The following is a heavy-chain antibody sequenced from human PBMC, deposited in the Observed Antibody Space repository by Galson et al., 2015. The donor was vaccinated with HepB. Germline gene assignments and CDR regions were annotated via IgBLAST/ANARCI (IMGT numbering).Heavy chain of an antibody. V-gene: IGHV3-74*01. D-gene: IGHD4-17*01. CDR3: ARRSKTQYGDYSYFDL. Sequence: SLRLSCAASGFTFSNYWMHWVRQAPGKGLVWVSRINSDGSSTNYAVSVKGRFTISRDNARNTLYLQMNSLRAEDTAVYYCARRSKTQYGDYSYFDLWGRGTLVTVSS. CDR1: GFTFSNYW. CDR2: INSDGSST. J-gene: IGHJ2*01.